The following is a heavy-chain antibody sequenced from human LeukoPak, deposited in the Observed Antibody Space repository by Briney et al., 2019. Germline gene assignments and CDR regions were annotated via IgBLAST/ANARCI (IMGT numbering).Heavy chain of an antibody. CDR1: GGTFSSYA. CDR2: IIPIFGTA. D-gene: IGHD4-23*01. J-gene: IGHJ4*02. Sequence: SVKVSCKASGGTFSSYAISWVRQAPGQGLEWMGGIIPIFGTANYAQKFQGRVTITADESTSTAYMELSSLRSEDTAVYYCARDYGGNSDFLYWGQGTLVTVSS. CDR3: ARDYGGNSDFLY. V-gene: IGHV1-69*13.